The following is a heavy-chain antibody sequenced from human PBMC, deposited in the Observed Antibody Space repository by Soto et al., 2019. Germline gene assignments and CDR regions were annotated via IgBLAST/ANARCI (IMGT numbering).Heavy chain of an antibody. Sequence: EVQLLESGGGLVQPGGSLRLSCAASGFTFSSYAMSWVRQAPGKGLEWVSAISGSGGRTYYADSVKGRFTISSDNSKNSLYLQMNRLRSEDTAVYYCAALIVVVMYPDYWGQGTLVTVSS. CDR2: ISGSGGRT. J-gene: IGHJ4*02. D-gene: IGHD3-22*01. V-gene: IGHV3-23*01. CDR1: GFTFSSYA. CDR3: AALIVVVMYPDY.